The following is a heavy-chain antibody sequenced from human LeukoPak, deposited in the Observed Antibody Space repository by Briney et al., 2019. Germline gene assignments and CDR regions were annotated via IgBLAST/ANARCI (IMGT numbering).Heavy chain of an antibody. V-gene: IGHV1-2*02. CDR1: GYTFTGYY. Sequence: ASVKVSCKTSGYTFTGYYMHWVRQAPGQGLEWMGWINPNSGGTNYAQKFQGRVTMTRDTSITTAYMEMSRLRSDDTALYYCARSPHILTGENFDYWGQGTLVTVSS. D-gene: IGHD3-9*01. CDR2: INPNSGGT. CDR3: ARSPHILTGENFDY. J-gene: IGHJ4*02.